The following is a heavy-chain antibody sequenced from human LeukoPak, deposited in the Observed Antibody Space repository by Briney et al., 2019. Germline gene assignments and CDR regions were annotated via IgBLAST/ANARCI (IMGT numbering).Heavy chain of an antibody. Sequence: PGRSLRLSCAASGFTFSNYGMHWVRQAPGKGLEWVAVIWSDGSSKYYADSVKGRFTISRDNSRNMLSLQMSSLRAEDTTVYYCAREGGYCRGVTCSPYAFDIWGQGTMVTVSS. CDR1: GFTFSNYG. V-gene: IGHV3-33*01. CDR2: IWSDGSSK. D-gene: IGHD2-15*01. J-gene: IGHJ3*02. CDR3: AREGGYCRGVTCSPYAFDI.